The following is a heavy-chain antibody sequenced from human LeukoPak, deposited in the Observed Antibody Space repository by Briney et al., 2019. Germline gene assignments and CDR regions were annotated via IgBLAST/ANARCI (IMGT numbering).Heavy chain of an antibody. Sequence: GGSLRLSCAASGFTCSSYWMRWVRQAPGKGLVWVSRINSDGSSITYADSVKGRFTISRDNAKKTLYLQMNSLRVEDTAVYYCAREGRVSGYDFDCWGQGTLVTVSS. CDR3: AREGRVSGYDFDC. CDR2: INSDGSSI. D-gene: IGHD5-12*01. CDR1: GFTCSSYW. V-gene: IGHV3-74*03. J-gene: IGHJ4*02.